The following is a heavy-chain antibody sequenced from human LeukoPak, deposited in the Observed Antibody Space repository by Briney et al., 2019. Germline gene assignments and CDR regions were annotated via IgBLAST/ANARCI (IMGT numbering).Heavy chain of an antibody. J-gene: IGHJ3*01. CDR3: ARLITGTTTAFDF. Sequence: SETLSLACSVSGGSLSGYYWTWIRQPAGRGLEWVGRVYTSGSPPNNPSLKTRLTMSGDPPKNQFSLKLSSVTAADTAVYFCARLITGTTTAFDFWGQGTMVTVSS. D-gene: IGHD1-7*01. V-gene: IGHV4-4*07. CDR2: VYTSGSP. CDR1: GGSLSGYY.